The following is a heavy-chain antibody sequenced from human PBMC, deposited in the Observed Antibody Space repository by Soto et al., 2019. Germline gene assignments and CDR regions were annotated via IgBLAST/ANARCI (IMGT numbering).Heavy chain of an antibody. J-gene: IGHJ4*02. CDR2: ISYDAGNI. V-gene: IGHV3-30*03. Sequence: GGSLRLSCATSGFTFSAYGMHWVRQTPGRGLEWVAFISYDAGNIYYADSVKGRFTIFRDNSRNTLYVQMNSLRVEDTAVYYCSTSFPVGPPLQFYFWAQGSLVPVSA. D-gene: IGHD1-26*01. CDR3: STSFPVGPPLQFYF. CDR1: GFTFSAYG.